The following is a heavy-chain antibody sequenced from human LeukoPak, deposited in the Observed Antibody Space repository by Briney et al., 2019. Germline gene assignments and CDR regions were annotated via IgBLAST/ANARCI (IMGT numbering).Heavy chain of an antibody. Sequence: PSETPSLTCTVSGGSISSSSYYWGWIRQPPGKGLEWIGSIYYSGSTYYNPSLKSRVTISVDTSKNQFSLKLSSVTAADTAVYYCARQGGSVIHYSDYWGEGTLVPVSS. CDR2: IYYSGST. V-gene: IGHV4-39*01. J-gene: IGHJ4*02. D-gene: IGHD5-12*01. CDR1: GGSISSSSYY. CDR3: ARQGGSVIHYSDY.